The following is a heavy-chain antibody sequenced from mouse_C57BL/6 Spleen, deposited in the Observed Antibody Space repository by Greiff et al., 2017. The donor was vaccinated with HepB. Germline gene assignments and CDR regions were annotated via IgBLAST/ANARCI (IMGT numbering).Heavy chain of an antibody. Sequence: VKLVESGPGLVQPSQSLSITCTVSGFSLTSYGVHWVRQSPGKGLEWLGVIWRGGSTDYNAAFMSRLSITKDNSKSQVFFKMNSLQADDTAIYYCAKRGFTTVVATYWYFDVWGTGTTVTVSS. CDR2: IWRGGST. J-gene: IGHJ1*03. D-gene: IGHD1-1*01. CDR1: GFSLTSYG. V-gene: IGHV2-5*01. CDR3: AKRGFTTVVATYWYFDV.